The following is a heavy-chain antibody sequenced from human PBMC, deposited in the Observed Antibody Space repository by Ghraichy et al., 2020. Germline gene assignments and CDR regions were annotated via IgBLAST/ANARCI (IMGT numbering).Heavy chain of an antibody. Sequence: TLSLTCAVYGGSFSGYYWSWIRQPPGKGLEWIGEINHSGSTNYNPSLKSRVTISVDTSKNQFSLKLSSVTAADTAVYYCARGPRIAVAGRFYFDYWGQGTLVTVSS. J-gene: IGHJ4*02. CDR1: GGSFSGYY. CDR3: ARGPRIAVAGRFYFDY. D-gene: IGHD6-19*01. V-gene: IGHV4-34*01. CDR2: INHSGST.